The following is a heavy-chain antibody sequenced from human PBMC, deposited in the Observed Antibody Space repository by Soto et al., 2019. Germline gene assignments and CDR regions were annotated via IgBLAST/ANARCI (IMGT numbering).Heavy chain of an antibody. J-gene: IGHJ4*02. CDR2: ISGSGGGT. V-gene: IGHV3-23*01. CDR1: GFTFSSYA. CDR3: AKADSYYYGSGTAYYFDY. D-gene: IGHD3-10*01. Sequence: PGGSLRLSCAASGFTFSSYAMSWVRQAPGKGLEWVSAISGSGGGTYYADSVKGRFTISRDNSKNTLYLQMNSLRAEDTAVYYCAKADSYYYGSGTAYYFDYWGQGTLVTVSS.